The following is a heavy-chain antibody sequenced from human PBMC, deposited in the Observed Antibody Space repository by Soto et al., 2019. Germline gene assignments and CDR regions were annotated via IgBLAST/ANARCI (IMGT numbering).Heavy chain of an antibody. V-gene: IGHV4-31*03. J-gene: IGHJ4*02. D-gene: IGHD3-22*01. CDR1: GGSISSGGYY. CDR3: ASDYDSSGYYYSGEANY. CDR2: LYYSGST. Sequence: QVQLQESGPGLVKPSQTLSLTCTVSGGSISSGGYYWSWIRQHPGKGLEWIGYLYYSGSTYYNPSLKSRVTISVDTSKNQFSLKLSSVTAADTAVYYCASDYDSSGYYYSGEANYWGQGTLVTVSS.